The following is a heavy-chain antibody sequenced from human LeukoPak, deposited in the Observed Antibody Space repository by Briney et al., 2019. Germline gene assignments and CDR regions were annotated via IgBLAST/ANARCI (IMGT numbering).Heavy chain of an antibody. CDR3: VRHKGPSMTTYLYFDV. D-gene: IGHD2/OR15-2a*01. CDR1: GYSFTNYW. Sequence: GESLKISCKGSGYSFTNYWIGWVRQMPGKGPEWMGIIYPDDSDTRYSPSFQGQVTISADKSINTAYLQWSSLKASDTAIYYCVRHKGPSMTTYLYFDVWGRGTLVTVSS. CDR2: IYPDDSDT. J-gene: IGHJ2*01. V-gene: IGHV5-51*01.